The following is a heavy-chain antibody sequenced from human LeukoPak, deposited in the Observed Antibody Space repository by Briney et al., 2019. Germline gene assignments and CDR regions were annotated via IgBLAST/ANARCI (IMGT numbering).Heavy chain of an antibody. D-gene: IGHD2/OR15-2a*01. CDR3: ASYLTSIPSGMDV. V-gene: IGHV3-74*01. Sequence: PGGSLRLSCAASGFTFSSYWMHWLRQEPRKGLVWVSRISTDGSSRSYADSVKGRFTISRDNGKNTLYLQMNSLRAEGTAVYYCASYLTSIPSGMDVWGQGATVTVSS. CDR2: ISTDGSSR. CDR1: GFTFSSYW. J-gene: IGHJ6*02.